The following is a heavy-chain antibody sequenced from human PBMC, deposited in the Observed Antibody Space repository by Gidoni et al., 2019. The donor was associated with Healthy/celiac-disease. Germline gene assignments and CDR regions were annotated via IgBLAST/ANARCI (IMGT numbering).Heavy chain of an antibody. CDR3: ARTLRFHDYGDRETHDY. CDR2: IYYSGST. V-gene: IGHV4-39*01. D-gene: IGHD4-17*01. CDR1: GGSISSSSYY. J-gene: IGHJ4*02. Sequence: QLQLQEAGPGLVKPSETLSLTCTVSGGSISSSSYYWGWSRQPPGKGLEWIGSIYYSGSTYYNPSLKSRVTISVDTSKNQFSLKLSSVTAADTAVYYCARTLRFHDYGDRETHDYWGQGTLFTVSS.